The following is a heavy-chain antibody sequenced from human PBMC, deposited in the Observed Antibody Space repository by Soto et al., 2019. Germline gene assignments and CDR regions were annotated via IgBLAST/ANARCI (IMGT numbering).Heavy chain of an antibody. CDR2: IYWNDDK. Sequence: QITLKESGPTLVKPTQTLTLTFTFSGFSLSTSGVGVGWIRQPPGKALEWLALIYWNDDKRYSPSLKSRLTITKDTSKNQVFLTMTNMDPVDTATYFCAHTTYYYDSSGYYVGWFDPWGQGTLVTVSS. J-gene: IGHJ5*02. D-gene: IGHD3-22*01. CDR3: AHTTYYYDSSGYYVGWFDP. CDR1: GFSLSTSGVG. V-gene: IGHV2-5*01.